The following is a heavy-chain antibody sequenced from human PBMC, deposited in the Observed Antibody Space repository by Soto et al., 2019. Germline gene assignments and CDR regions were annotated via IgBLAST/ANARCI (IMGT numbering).Heavy chain of an antibody. CDR3: ASLYSSAWARDH. J-gene: IGHJ4*02. D-gene: IGHD6-19*01. Sequence: GGSLRLSCAASGFTFSSCWMHWVRQAPGKGLVWVSRISSDGSTTNYADSVKGRFTISRDNAKNTLYLQMNNLRAEDTAVYYCASLYSSAWARDHWGQGTLVTVSS. CDR2: ISSDGSTT. V-gene: IGHV3-74*01. CDR1: GFTFSSCW.